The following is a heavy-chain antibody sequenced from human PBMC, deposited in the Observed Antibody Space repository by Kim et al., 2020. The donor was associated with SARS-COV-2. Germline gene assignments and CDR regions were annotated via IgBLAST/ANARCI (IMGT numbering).Heavy chain of an antibody. Sequence: GGSLRLSCAASGFTFSSYGMHWVRQAPGKGLEWVAVISYDGSNKYYADSVKGRFTISRDNSKNTLYPQMNSLRAEDTAVYYCARETAVNLDFWRQGTLVT. CDR1: GFTFSSYG. CDR2: ISYDGSNK. CDR3: ARETAVNLDF. J-gene: IGHJ4*02. D-gene: IGHD3-22*01. V-gene: IGHV3-33*05.